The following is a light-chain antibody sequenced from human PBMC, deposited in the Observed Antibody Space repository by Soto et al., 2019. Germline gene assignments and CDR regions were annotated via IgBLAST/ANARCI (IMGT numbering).Light chain of an antibody. J-gene: IGKJ2*01. CDR3: EQYGSSPYT. CDR1: QSIVRSY. Sequence: ERVLTQSPGTLSLSPGERATLSCRASQSIVRSYLAWYQQKPGQAPRLLIYGASSRATGIPDRFSGSGSGTDFTLTISRPEPEDFAVYYCEQYGSSPYTFGQGTK. V-gene: IGKV3-20*01. CDR2: GAS.